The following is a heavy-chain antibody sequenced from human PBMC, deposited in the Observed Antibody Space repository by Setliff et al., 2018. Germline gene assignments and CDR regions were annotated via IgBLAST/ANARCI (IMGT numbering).Heavy chain of an antibody. Sequence: PSETLSLTCTVSGGSISSYYWSWIRQPAGKGLEWIGRIYTSGSTNYNPSLKSRVTMSVDTSKNQFSLKLSSVTAADTAVYYCARDLRYFDWLIENWYFELWGRGTLVTVSS. J-gene: IGHJ2*01. CDR3: ARDLRYFDWLIENWYFEL. D-gene: IGHD3-9*01. V-gene: IGHV4-4*07. CDR2: IYTSGST. CDR1: GGSISSYY.